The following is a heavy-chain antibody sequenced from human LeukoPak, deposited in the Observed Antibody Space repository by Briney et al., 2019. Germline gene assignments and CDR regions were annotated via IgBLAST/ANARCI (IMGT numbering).Heavy chain of an antibody. CDR3: AKDMQLWYFDY. Sequence: GGSLRLSCAASGFTFSSYGMHWVRQAPGKGLEWVAFIRYDGSSKYYADSVKGRFTISRDNSKSTLFLQMNSLRAEDTAVYYCAKDMQLWYFDYWGQGTLVTVSS. CDR2: IRYDGSSK. D-gene: IGHD5-18*01. J-gene: IGHJ4*02. V-gene: IGHV3-30*02. CDR1: GFTFSSYG.